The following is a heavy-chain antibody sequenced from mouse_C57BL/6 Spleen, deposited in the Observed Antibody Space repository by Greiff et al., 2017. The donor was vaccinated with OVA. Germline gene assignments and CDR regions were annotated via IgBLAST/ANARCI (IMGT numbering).Heavy chain of an antibody. Sequence: QVQLQQPGAELVKPGASVKLSCKASGYTFTSYWMQWVKQRPGQGLEWIGEIDHSDSYTNYNQKFKGQSTLTVDTTSSTAYMQLSSLTSEDSAVYYCARIGSITTVVAHFDYWGKGTTLTVSS. D-gene: IGHD1-1*01. V-gene: IGHV1-50*01. CDR2: IDHSDSYT. CDR1: GYTFTSYW. J-gene: IGHJ2*01. CDR3: ARIGSITTVVAHFDY.